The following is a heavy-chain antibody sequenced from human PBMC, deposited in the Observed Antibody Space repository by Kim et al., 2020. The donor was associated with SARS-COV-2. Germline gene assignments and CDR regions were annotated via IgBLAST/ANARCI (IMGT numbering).Heavy chain of an antibody. Sequence: GGSLRLSCEVSGFTASRNYMTWVRQAPGKGLEWVSVIFSDGIKYYADSVKGRFTVSRDSSKNTMSLQMDSLRAEDTAVYYCARGEEGSRGYYGGYHYYGTDVWGQGTTVAVSS. CDR1: GFTASRNY. CDR2: IFSDGIK. CDR3: ARGEEGSRGYYGGYHYYGTDV. J-gene: IGHJ6*02. D-gene: IGHD3-22*01. V-gene: IGHV3-66*01.